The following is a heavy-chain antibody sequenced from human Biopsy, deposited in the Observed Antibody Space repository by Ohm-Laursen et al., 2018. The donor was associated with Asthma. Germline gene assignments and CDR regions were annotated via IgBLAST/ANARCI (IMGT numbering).Heavy chain of an antibody. V-gene: IGHV4-34*01. J-gene: IGHJ6*02. CDR1: GGSFSGYY. CDR2: INHSGST. Sequence: PPGTLSLTCAVYGGSFSGYYWSWIHQPPGKGLEWIGEINHSGSTNYNPSLKSRVTISVDTSKNQFSLKLSSVTAADTAVYYCARVDTIFGVVIPIYYYYGMDVWGQGTTVTVSS. D-gene: IGHD3-3*01. CDR3: ARVDTIFGVVIPIYYYYGMDV.